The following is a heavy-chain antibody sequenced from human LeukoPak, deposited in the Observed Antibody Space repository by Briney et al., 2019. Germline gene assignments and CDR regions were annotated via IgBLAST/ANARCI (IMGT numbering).Heavy chain of an antibody. CDR3: ASLNYDILTGYYTGWFDP. Sequence: SETLSLTCAVYGGSFSGYYWSWIRQPPGKGLEWIGEINHSGSTNYNSSLKSRVTISVDTSKNQFSLKLSSVTAADTAVYYCASLNYDILTGYYTGWFDPWGQGTLVTVSS. J-gene: IGHJ5*02. CDR2: INHSGST. CDR1: GGSFSGYY. D-gene: IGHD3-9*01. V-gene: IGHV4-34*01.